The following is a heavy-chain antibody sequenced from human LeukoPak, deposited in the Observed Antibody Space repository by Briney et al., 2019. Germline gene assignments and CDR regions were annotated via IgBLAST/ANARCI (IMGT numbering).Heavy chain of an antibody. V-gene: IGHV3-30*14. D-gene: IGHD5-18*01. CDR2: ISHDVTNK. CDR1: GFSFSNSA. J-gene: IGHJ4*02. Sequence: GRSLRLSCAASGFSFSNSAIHWVRQSPAKGLECLAFISHDVTNKSYSDSVEGRLTVSTHNSLNTAHLQIDCLTPEDTAIYYCASEDVDTGDFWGQGNLVTVSS. CDR3: ASEDVDTGDF.